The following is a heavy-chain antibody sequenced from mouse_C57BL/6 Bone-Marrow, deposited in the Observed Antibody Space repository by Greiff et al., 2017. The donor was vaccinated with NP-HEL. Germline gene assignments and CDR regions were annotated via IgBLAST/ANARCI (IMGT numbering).Heavy chain of an antibody. Sequence: EVQLQQSGPVLVKPGASVKMSCKASGYTFTDYYMNWVKQSHGKSLEWIGVINPYNGGTSYNQKFKGKATLTVDKSSSTAYMELNSLTSEDSAVYYCASESLTNYFDYWGQGTTLTVSS. V-gene: IGHV1-19*01. J-gene: IGHJ2*01. D-gene: IGHD1-1*01. CDR2: INPYNGGT. CDR1: GYTFTDYY. CDR3: ASESLTNYFDY.